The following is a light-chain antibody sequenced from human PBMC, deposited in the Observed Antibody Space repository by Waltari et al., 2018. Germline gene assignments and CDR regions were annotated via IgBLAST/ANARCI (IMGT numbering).Light chain of an antibody. CDR3: HSRDASGVAGS. CDR2: DKN. CDR1: SLRSYY. J-gene: IGLJ2*01. Sequence: SSELTQDPAVSVAMGQTVRITCQGDSLRSYYASWYQQRQGKAPILVIYDKNNRPSGGPDRFSGSSSHNTGSLTITGAQAEDEASYYCHSRDASGVAGSFGGGTKLTVL. V-gene: IGLV3-19*01.